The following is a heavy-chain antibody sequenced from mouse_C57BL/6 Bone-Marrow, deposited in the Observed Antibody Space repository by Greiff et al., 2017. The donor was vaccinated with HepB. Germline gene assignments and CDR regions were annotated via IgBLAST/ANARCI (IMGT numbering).Heavy chain of an antibody. CDR1: GFTFSDYY. D-gene: IGHD1-1*01. Sequence: EVKLMESGGGLVQPGGSLKLSCAASGFTFSDYYMYWVRQTPEKRLEWVAYISNGGGSTYYPDTVKGRVTISRDNAKNTLYLQMSRLKSEDTAMYYCARQAVVPYWYFDVWGTGTTVTVSS. CDR2: ISNGGGST. CDR3: ARQAVVPYWYFDV. J-gene: IGHJ1*03. V-gene: IGHV5-12*01.